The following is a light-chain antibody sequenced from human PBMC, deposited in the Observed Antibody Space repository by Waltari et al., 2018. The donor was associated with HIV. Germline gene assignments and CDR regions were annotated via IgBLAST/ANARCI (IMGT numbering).Light chain of an antibody. CDR1: SGHSTYA. CDR2: VANDGRH. CDR3: QTWDSGIRV. V-gene: IGLV4-69*01. Sequence: QVVLTQSPSASAFLGASVKLTCTLSSGHSTYAIAWHQQQPGKGPRSLMKVANDGRHNKGAGIPDRFSGSSSVAERYLTISSLQSDDEADYYCQTWDSGIRVFGGGTRLTVL. J-gene: IGLJ3*02.